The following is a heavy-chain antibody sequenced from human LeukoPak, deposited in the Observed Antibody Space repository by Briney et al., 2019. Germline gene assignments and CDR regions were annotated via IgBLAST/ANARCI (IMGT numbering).Heavy chain of an antibody. CDR3: TRDPRITIFGVVPDP. CDR1: GLTFGDYA. Sequence: GRSRRLSCTASGLTFGDYAMSWVRQAPGKGLEWVGFIRSKAYGGTTEYAASVKGRFTISRDDSKSNAYLQMNSLKTEDTAVYYCTRDPRITIFGVVPDPWGQGTLVTVSS. D-gene: IGHD3-3*01. CDR2: IRSKAYGGTT. J-gene: IGHJ5*02. V-gene: IGHV3-49*04.